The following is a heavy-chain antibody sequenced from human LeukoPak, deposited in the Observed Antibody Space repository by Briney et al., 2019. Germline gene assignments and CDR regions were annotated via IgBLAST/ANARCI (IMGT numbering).Heavy chain of an antibody. J-gene: IGHJ5*02. Sequence: SETLSLTCTVSGGSISSSSYYWGWIRQPPGNGLEWIGSIYYSGSTYYNPSLKSRVTISVDTSKNQFSLKLSSVTAADTAVYYCAREGSGSYYNWFDPLGPGNSGHRLL. D-gene: IGHD3-10*01. CDR1: GGSISSSSYY. V-gene: IGHV4-39*07. CDR3: AREGSGSYYNWFDP. CDR2: IYYSGST.